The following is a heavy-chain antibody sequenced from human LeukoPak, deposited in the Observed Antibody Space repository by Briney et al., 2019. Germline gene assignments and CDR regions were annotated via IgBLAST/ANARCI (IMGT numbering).Heavy chain of an antibody. D-gene: IGHD1-26*01. CDR2: IYYSGST. Sequence: PSETLSLTCTVSGGSISSHCWSWIRQPPGKGLEWIGYIYYSGSTNYNPSLKSRVTISVDTSKNQFSLKLSSVTAADTAVYYCARDEVGADAFDTWGQGTMVTVSS. J-gene: IGHJ3*02. V-gene: IGHV4-59*11. CDR1: GGSISSHC. CDR3: ARDEVGADAFDT.